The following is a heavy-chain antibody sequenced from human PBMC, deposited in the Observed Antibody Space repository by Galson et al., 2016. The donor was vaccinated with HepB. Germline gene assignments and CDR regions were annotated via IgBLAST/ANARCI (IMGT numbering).Heavy chain of an antibody. CDR3: ARDSGRYGIDV. V-gene: IGHV3-33*08. D-gene: IGHD1-26*01. Sequence: SLRLSCAASGFTFSTYGMHWVRQAPGKGLEWVAVIWYDGSRKYYGDSVKGRFTISRDDSKDMLYLQMNSLRVEDTALYYCARDSGRYGIDVWGQGTTVTVSS. J-gene: IGHJ6*02. CDR1: GFTFSTYG. CDR2: IWYDGSRK.